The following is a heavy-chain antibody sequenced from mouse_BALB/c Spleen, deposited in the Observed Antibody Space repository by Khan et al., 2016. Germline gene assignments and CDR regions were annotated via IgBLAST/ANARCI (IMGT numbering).Heavy chain of an antibody. J-gene: IGHJ3*01. CDR1: GYTSANYW. Sequence: QMQLEESGAELARPGASVRLSCKASGYTSANYWMQWVKQRPGQGLEWIGSIYPGDGDTRYSQKFKDKATLTADKSSSSAYMHLRSVASEDSAVYYCADALFVYWGQGTLVTVSA. V-gene: IGHV1-87*01. CDR2: IYPGDGDT. CDR3: ADALFVY.